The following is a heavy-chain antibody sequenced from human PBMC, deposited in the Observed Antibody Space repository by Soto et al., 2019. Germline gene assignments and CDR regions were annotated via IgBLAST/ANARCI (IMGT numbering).Heavy chain of an antibody. CDR1: RNIFSTNW. V-gene: IGHV5-51*01. J-gene: IGHJ6*02. CDR3: ARQVVATMPPHYYYYGMDV. D-gene: IGHD5-12*01. Sequence: PGESLKISCQGSRNIFSTNWIAWVLHTPGKGLEWMGIIYPGDSDTKYSPSFQGQVTISADKSISTAYLQWSSLKASDTAMYYCARQVVATMPPHYYYYGMDVWGQGTTVTVSS. CDR2: IYPGDSDT.